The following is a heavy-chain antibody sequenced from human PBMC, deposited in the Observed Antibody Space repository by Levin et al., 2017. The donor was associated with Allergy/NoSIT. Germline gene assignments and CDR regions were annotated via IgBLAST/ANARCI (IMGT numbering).Heavy chain of an antibody. V-gene: IGHV1-69*04. CDR2: IIPILGII. CDR1: GGTFSSYA. J-gene: IGHJ3*02. CDR3: ASQSNHDGSGYYAPFDI. Sequence: SVKVSCKASGGTFSSYAINWVRQAPGQGLEWMGRIIPILGIINYAQKFQGRVTITADKSTTTAFMQLSSLISEDTAVYSCASQSNHDGSGYYAPFDIWGQGTMVTVSS. D-gene: IGHD3-22*01.